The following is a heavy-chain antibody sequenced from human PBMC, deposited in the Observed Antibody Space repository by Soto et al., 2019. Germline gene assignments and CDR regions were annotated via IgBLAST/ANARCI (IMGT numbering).Heavy chain of an antibody. Sequence: SETLSLTCTVSGGSISSSSYYWGWIRQPPGKGLEWIGSIYYSGSTYYNPSLKSRVTISVDTSKNQFSLKLSSVTAADTAVYYCARSLRGEQWLVPFGAFDIWGQGTMVTVSS. V-gene: IGHV4-39*01. D-gene: IGHD6-19*01. CDR2: IYYSGST. CDR1: GGSISSSSYY. CDR3: ARSLRGEQWLVPFGAFDI. J-gene: IGHJ3*02.